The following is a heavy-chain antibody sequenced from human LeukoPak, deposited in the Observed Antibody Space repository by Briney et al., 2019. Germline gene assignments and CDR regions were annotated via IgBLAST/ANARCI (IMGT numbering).Heavy chain of an antibody. J-gene: IGHJ3*02. CDR3: AREIAVAGSAFDI. D-gene: IGHD6-19*01. CDR2: IHFSGAT. V-gene: IGHV4-30-4*08. CDR1: GASITSGDWY. Sequence: SETLSLTCTVSGASITSGDWYWSWIRQSPGKGLEWIGYIHFSGATFYNPSLNSRITISSDTSKSQFSLKLSSVTAADTAVYYCAREIAVAGSAFDIWGQGTMVTVSS.